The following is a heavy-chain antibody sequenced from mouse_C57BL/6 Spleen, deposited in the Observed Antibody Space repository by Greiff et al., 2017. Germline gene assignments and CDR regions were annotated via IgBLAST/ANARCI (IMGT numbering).Heavy chain of an antibody. CDR1: GFTITDYY. D-gene: IGHD2-10*01. CDR2: IDPDDGET. Sequence: EVQLQQSGAELVKPGASVKLSCTASGFTITDYYMHWVKQRTEQGLEWIGRIDPDDGETKYTPKFQGKATLTADTSSNTAYLQRSSLTSEDTAFYYYACLLGGFAYWGQGTLVTVSA. J-gene: IGHJ3*01. V-gene: IGHV14-2*01. CDR3: ACLLGGFAY.